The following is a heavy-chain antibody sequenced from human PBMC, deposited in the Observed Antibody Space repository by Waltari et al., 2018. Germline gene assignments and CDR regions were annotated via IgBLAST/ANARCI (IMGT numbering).Heavy chain of an antibody. CDR3: AKDSHSSSSFDY. D-gene: IGHD6-6*01. J-gene: IGHJ4*02. Sequence: EVQLVESGGVVVQLGGSLRFACEASGLTFDDYTMHWVRQAPGKGLEWVSLISWDGGSTYYADSVKGRFTISRDNSKNSLYLQMNSLRTEDTALYYCAKDSHSSSSFDYWGQGTLVTVSS. CDR2: ISWDGGST. CDR1: GLTFDDYT. V-gene: IGHV3-43*01.